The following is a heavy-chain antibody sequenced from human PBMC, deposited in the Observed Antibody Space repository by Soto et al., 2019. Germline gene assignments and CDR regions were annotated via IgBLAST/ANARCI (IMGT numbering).Heavy chain of an antibody. V-gene: IGHV3-21*06. CDR3: ERGTWNGEVGVDD. CDR2: ISSRGNYI. D-gene: IGHD1-1*01. J-gene: IGHJ4*01. Sequence: EVQLVESGGGLVKPGGSLRLSCVASGFTFSSYSVNWVRQAPGQGLEWVSTISSRGNYIYYADSVKGRITISRDKAESSMYLQMNRLRIEDTEYYYCERGTWNGEVGVDDWGQGTLVTVSS. CDR1: GFTFSSYS.